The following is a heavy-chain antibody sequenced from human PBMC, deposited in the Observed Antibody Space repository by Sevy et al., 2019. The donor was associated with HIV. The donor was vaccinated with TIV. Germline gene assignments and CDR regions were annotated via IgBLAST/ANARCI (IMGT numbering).Heavy chain of an antibody. J-gene: IGHJ4*02. V-gene: IGHV3-33*08. CDR3: ASEGIAVAGAGLFDY. D-gene: IGHD6-19*01. Sequence: GGSLRLSCAASGFTFSNYGMHWVRQAPGKGLEWVAIIWYDGTNKYYAHSVKGRFTISRDNSKNTLYLQMNSLRAEDTAVYYCASEGIAVAGAGLFDYWGQGTLVTVSS. CDR2: IWYDGTNK. CDR1: GFTFSNYG.